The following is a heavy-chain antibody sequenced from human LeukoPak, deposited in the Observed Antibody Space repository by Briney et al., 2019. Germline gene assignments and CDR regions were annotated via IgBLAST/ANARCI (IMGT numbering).Heavy chain of an antibody. CDR2: IYYSGST. D-gene: IGHD6-19*01. J-gene: IGHJ4*02. Sequence: SETLSLTCTVSGGSISSSSYYWGWIRQPPGKGLEWIGSIYYSGSTYYNPSLKSRVTISVDTSKNRFSLKLSSVTAADTVVYYCARHDSSGWYYFDYWGQGTLVTVSS. V-gene: IGHV4-39*01. CDR3: ARHDSSGWYYFDY. CDR1: GGSISSSSYY.